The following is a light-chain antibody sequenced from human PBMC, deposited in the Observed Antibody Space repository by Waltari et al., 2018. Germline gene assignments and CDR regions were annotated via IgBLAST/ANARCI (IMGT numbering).Light chain of an antibody. Sequence: EIVMTQSPATLSVSPGERATLSCRASQSVSSNLAWYQQKPSQAPRLLIYGASTRATGIPARFSGSGSVTEFTLTISSMQSEDFAVYYCQQYNNWPYTFGQGTKLEIK. CDR3: QQYNNWPYT. CDR2: GAS. CDR1: QSVSSN. J-gene: IGKJ2*01. V-gene: IGKV3-15*01.